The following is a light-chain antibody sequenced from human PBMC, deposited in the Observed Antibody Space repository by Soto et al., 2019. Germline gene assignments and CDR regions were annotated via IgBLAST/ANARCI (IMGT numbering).Light chain of an antibody. J-gene: IGLJ1*01. V-gene: IGLV1-47*01. CDR3: AAWDDSLSVYV. Sequence: QSVLTQPPSASGTPGQRVTISCSGRSSNIGSNYVYWYQQLPATAPKLLIYRNNQRPSGVPDRFSGSKSGTSASLAISGLRSEDEADYYCAAWDDSLSVYVFGTGTKVTVL. CDR2: RNN. CDR1: SSNIGSNY.